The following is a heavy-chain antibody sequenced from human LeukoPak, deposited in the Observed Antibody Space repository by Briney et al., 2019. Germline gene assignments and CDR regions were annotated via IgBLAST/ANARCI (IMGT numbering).Heavy chain of an antibody. CDR2: IWYDGSNK. CDR1: GFTFSSYG. CDR3: ARRMVRGTDSYYFDY. V-gene: IGHV3-33*01. Sequence: GGSLRPSCAASGFTFSSYGMHWVRQAPGKGLEWVAVIWYDGSNKYYADSVKGRFTISRDNSKNTLYLQMNSLRAEDTAVYYCARRMVRGTDSYYFDYWGQGTLVTVSS. D-gene: IGHD3-10*01. J-gene: IGHJ4*02.